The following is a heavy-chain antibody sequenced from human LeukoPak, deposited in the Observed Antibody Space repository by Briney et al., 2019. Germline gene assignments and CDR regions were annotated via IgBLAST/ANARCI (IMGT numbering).Heavy chain of an antibody. V-gene: IGHV3-48*04. D-gene: IGHD3-22*01. CDR2: IGGSGRTI. Sequence: GGSLRLSCAASGFTFSSYSMNWVRQAPGKGLEWVSYIGGSGRTIYYADSVKGRFTISRDNAKNSLYLQMNSLRAEDTAVYYCARRLYYDNGGYTYWGQGTLVTVSS. CDR3: ARRLYYDNGGYTY. CDR1: GFTFSSYS. J-gene: IGHJ4*02.